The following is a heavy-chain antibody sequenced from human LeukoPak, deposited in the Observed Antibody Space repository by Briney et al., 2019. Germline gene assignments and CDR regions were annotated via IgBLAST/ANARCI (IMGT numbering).Heavy chain of an antibody. D-gene: IGHD2-21*01. CDR1: GFTFSSYE. Sequence: GGSLRLSCAASGFTFSSYEMNWVRQAPGKGLEWVSYISSSGSTIYYADSVKGRFTISRDNSKNTLYLHMNNLRADDRAVYYCARDYCGGDCYSEAYYYFDVWGRGTLLTVSS. J-gene: IGHJ2*01. CDR2: ISSSGSTI. CDR3: ARDYCGGDCYSEAYYYFDV. V-gene: IGHV3-48*03.